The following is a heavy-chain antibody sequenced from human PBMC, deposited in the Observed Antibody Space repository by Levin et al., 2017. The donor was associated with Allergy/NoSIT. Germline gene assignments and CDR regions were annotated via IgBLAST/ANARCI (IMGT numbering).Heavy chain of an antibody. D-gene: IGHD5-18*01. Sequence: SETLSLTCTVSGGSISSYYWSWIRQPPGKGLEWIGYIYYSGSTNYNPSLKSRVTISVDTSKNQFSLKLSSVTAADTAVYYCARDLGLYSYGSGYYYYYYGMDVWGQGTTVTVSS. CDR1: GGSISSYY. CDR2: IYYSGST. J-gene: IGHJ6*02. CDR3: ARDLGLYSYGSGYYYYYYGMDV. V-gene: IGHV4-59*01.